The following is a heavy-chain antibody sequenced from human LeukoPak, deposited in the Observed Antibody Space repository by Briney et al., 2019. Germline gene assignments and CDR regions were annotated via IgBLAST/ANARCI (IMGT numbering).Heavy chain of an antibody. CDR3: ARLPIAARRGFDY. Sequence: SETLSLTCTVSGGSISSSSYYWGWIRQPPGKGLEWIGSIYYSGSTYYNPSLKSRVTISVDTSKNQFSLKLSSVTAADTAVYYCARLPIAARRGFDYWGQGTLVTVSS. CDR1: GGSISSSSYY. V-gene: IGHV4-39*01. J-gene: IGHJ4*02. D-gene: IGHD6-6*01. CDR2: IYYSGST.